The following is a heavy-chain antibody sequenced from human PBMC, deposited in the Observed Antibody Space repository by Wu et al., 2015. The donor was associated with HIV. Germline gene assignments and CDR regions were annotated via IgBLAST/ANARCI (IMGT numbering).Heavy chain of an antibody. CDR2: ISGYNGHT. Sequence: QLVQSGTEVKKPGASLKVSCKTSGYTFTSYGISWLRQAPGHGLEWLGWISGYNGHTNYAQKLHVRVSLTTDASTSTAYMELRSLTSDDTAVYYCARVPKTEYYYDTRGYYFDYWGQGTLVTVSS. CDR1: GYTFTSYG. D-gene: IGHD3-22*01. V-gene: IGHV1-18*01. J-gene: IGHJ4*02. CDR3: ARVPKTEYYYDTRGYYFDY.